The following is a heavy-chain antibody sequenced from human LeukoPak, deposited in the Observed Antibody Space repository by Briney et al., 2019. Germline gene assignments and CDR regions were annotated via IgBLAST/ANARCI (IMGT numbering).Heavy chain of an antibody. Sequence: GGSLRLSCAASGFTVSSNYMSWVRQAPGKGLEWVSVIYSGGSTYYADSVKGRFTISRDNSKNTLYLQMNSLRAEDTAVYYCARAGSSSWHEGFDPWGQGTLVTVSS. CDR2: IYSGGST. CDR1: GFTVSSNY. CDR3: ARAGSSSWHEGFDP. D-gene: IGHD6-13*01. V-gene: IGHV3-66*01. J-gene: IGHJ5*02.